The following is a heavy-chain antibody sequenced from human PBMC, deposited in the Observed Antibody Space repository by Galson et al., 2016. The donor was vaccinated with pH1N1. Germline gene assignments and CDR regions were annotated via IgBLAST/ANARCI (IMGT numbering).Heavy chain of an antibody. V-gene: IGHV3-21*06. J-gene: IGHJ4*02. CDR2: IGDAI. D-gene: IGHD3-3*02. CDR1: GFTFGAHT. CDR3: TRDVPFTSFDY. Sequence: SLRLSCAASGFTFGAHTMNWVRQAPGKGLEWVASIGDAIFYADSVRGRFTLSRDNAKSTLYLQMNSLRTEDTSIYYCTRDVPFTSFDYWGQGTLVTVSS.